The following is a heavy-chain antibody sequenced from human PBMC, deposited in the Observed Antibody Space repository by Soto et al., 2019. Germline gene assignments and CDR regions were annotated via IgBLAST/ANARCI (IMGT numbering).Heavy chain of an antibody. CDR3: VRDSGSGSYSYNWFDP. CDR1: GGSISSYY. CDR2: IFYSGST. D-gene: IGHD3-10*01. J-gene: IGHJ5*02. Sequence: SETLSLTCTVSGGSISSYYWSWIRQPPGKGLEWIGYIFYSGSTNYNPSLKSRVTMSVDTSKNQFSLKLSSVTAADTAVYYCVRDSGSGSYSYNWFDPWGQGTLGTVSA. V-gene: IGHV4-59*01.